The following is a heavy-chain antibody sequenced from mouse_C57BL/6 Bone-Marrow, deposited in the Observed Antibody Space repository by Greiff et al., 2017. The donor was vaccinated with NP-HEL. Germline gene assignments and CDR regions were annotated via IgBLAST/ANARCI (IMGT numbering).Heavy chain of an antibody. V-gene: IGHV1-26*01. CDR1: GYTFTDYY. D-gene: IGHD4-1*01. Sequence: EVQLQQSGPELVKPGASVKISCKASGYTFTDYYMNWVKQSHGKSLEWIGDINPNNGGTSYNQKFKGKATLTVDKSSSTAYMELRSLTSEDSAVYYCARCWDPYYFDYWGQGTTLTVSS. CDR3: ARCWDPYYFDY. CDR2: INPNNGGT. J-gene: IGHJ2*01.